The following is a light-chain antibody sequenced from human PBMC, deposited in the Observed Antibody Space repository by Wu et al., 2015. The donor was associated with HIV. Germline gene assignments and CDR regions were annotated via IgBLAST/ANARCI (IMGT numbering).Light chain of an antibody. J-gene: IGKJ2*01. CDR3: QQGHTTPYT. V-gene: IGKV1-39*01. CDR2: TAS. CDR1: QTINTY. Sequence: DIQMTQSPSSLSASVGDRVTITCRSSQTINTYLNWYQQIPGRAPKLLIYTASNLQSGVPSRFNGSGSGTDFTLTISSLQREDFATYYCQQGHTTPYTFGLGTKLEI.